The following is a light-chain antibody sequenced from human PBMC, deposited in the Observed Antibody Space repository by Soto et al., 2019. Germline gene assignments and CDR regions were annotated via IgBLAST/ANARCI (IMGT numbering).Light chain of an antibody. CDR3: QQYDTLPRT. V-gene: IGKV3-20*01. CDR1: QNVANY. J-gene: IGKJ1*01. Sequence: EILLTQSPATLSLSPGERATLSCRASQNVANYLDWYHQVPGQAPRLLIHGASNRATGIPDRFNGSGSGTDFTLTISRLEPEDSAVYYCQQYDTLPRTFGQGTKVDIK. CDR2: GAS.